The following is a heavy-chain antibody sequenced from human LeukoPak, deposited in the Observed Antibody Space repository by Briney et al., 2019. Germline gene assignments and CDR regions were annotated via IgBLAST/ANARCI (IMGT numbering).Heavy chain of an antibody. J-gene: IGHJ4*02. CDR3: GRKISGSYYGLDY. CDR2: IYPSDSET. Sequence: GESLKISFKGSGYSFTNYWIDWVRQMPGKGLEWMGIIYPSDSETRYSPSFQGQVPISVDKSISTAYLQWSSLKASDTAMYYCGRKISGSYYGLDYWGQGTLVTVSS. D-gene: IGHD1-26*01. CDR1: GYSFTNYW. V-gene: IGHV5-51*01.